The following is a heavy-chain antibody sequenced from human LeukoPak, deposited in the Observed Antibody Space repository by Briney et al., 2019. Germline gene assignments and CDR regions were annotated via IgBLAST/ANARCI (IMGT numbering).Heavy chain of an antibody. CDR3: ARWALQSAFDI. V-gene: IGHV4-59*01. J-gene: IGHJ3*02. CDR1: GGSISSYY. Sequence: NPSETLSLTCTVSGGSISSYYWSWIRQPPGKGLEWIGYMYHSGSGNYNPTLKSRVTISVDTSTNQFSLKLISVTVADTAVYYCARWALQSAFDIWGQGTMVTVSS. CDR2: MYHSGSG.